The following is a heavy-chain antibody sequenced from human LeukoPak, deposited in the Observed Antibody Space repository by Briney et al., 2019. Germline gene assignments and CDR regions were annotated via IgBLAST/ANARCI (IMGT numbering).Heavy chain of an antibody. CDR1: GGSISSSNW. Sequence: PSETLSLTCAVSGGSISSSNWRSWARQPPGKGLEWIGEIYHSGSTNYNPSLKSRVTISVDKSKNQFSLKLSSVTAADTAVYYCARVFGGSGSYRLDYWGQGTLVTVSS. CDR2: IYHSGST. CDR3: ARVFGGSGSYRLDY. V-gene: IGHV4-4*02. D-gene: IGHD3-10*01. J-gene: IGHJ4*02.